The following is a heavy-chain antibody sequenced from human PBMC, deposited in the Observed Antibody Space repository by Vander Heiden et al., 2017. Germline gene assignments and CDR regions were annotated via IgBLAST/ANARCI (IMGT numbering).Heavy chain of an antibody. J-gene: IGHJ4*02. V-gene: IGHV1-69*01. CDR3: ASGDPEAGPFDY. CDR1: VGTFSSYA. Sequence: QVQLVQSGAEVQTPGSSVKVSCTASVGTFSSYAISWVRQAPGQGLEWMGGIIPIFGTANYEQKFQGRVTITADESTSTAYMELSSLRSEDTAVYYCASGDPEAGPFDYWGQGTLVTVSS. D-gene: IGHD6-19*01. CDR2: IIPIFGTA.